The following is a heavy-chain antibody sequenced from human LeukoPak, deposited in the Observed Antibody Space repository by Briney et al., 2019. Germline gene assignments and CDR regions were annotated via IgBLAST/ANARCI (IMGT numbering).Heavy chain of an antibody. J-gene: IGHJ4*02. CDR3: ARDNNWNYPDY. V-gene: IGHV3-74*01. CDR2: ISSDGSST. CDR1: GFTFSSYW. D-gene: IGHD1-7*01. Sequence: GGSLRLSCAASGFTFSSYWMHWVRQAPGQGLVWVSRISSDGSSTRYADSVKGRFTISRDNAKNTLFLQMNSLRAEDTAVYYCARDNNWNYPDYWGQGTLVTVSS.